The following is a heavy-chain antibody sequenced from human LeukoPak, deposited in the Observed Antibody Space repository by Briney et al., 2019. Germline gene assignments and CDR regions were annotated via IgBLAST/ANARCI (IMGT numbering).Heavy chain of an antibody. J-gene: IGHJ6*04. D-gene: IGHD3-10*01. V-gene: IGHV1-69*13. CDR1: GGTFSSYA. CDR3: AREHYYGSGSYYWGMDV. Sequence: GASVKVSCKASGGTFSSYAISWVRQAPGQGLEWMGGIIPIFGTANYAQKFQGRVTITADESTSTAYMEPSSLRSEDTAVYYCAREHYYGSGSYYWGMDVWGKGTTVTVSS. CDR2: IIPIFGTA.